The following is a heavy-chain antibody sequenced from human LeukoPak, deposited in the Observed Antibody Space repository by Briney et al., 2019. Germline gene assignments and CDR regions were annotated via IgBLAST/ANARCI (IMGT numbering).Heavy chain of an antibody. Sequence: GGSLRLSCAASGFTFSVYNMKWVRQAPGKGLEWVANIKQDGSKKSYVDSVKGRFTISRDNAKNSLYLQMNSLRAEDTAIYYCTRVGYIDEGIDYWGQGTLVTVSS. CDR2: IKQDGSKK. CDR3: TRVGYIDEGIDY. D-gene: IGHD5-24*01. CDR1: GFTFSVYN. V-gene: IGHV3-7*04. J-gene: IGHJ4*02.